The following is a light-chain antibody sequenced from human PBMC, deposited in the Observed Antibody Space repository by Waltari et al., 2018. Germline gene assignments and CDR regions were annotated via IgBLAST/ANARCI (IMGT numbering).Light chain of an antibody. CDR2: DDS. J-gene: IGLJ2*01. V-gene: IGLV3-21*04. Sequence: SYVLTQPPSVSVAPGKTASITCGGNNIGSKNVHWYQQRPGQAPTLVIYDDSDRASGIPERFSGSDAGNTATLTIRRVEAGDEADYYCQVWDNDTDQVVFGGGTKLTVL. CDR1: NIGSKN. CDR3: QVWDNDTDQVV.